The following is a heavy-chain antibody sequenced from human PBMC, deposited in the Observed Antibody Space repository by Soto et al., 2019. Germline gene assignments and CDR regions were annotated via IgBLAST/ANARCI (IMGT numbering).Heavy chain of an antibody. V-gene: IGHV3-30-3*01. CDR3: ASLFEHSRHYYYYGMDV. Sequence: QVQLVESGGGVVQPGRSLRLSCAASGFTFSSYAMHWVRQAPGKGLEWVAVISYDGSNKYYADSVKGRFTISRDNSKNTLYLQMNSLRDEDTAVYYCASLFEHSRHYYYYGMDVWGQGTTVTVSS. D-gene: IGHD6-6*01. J-gene: IGHJ6*02. CDR1: GFTFSSYA. CDR2: ISYDGSNK.